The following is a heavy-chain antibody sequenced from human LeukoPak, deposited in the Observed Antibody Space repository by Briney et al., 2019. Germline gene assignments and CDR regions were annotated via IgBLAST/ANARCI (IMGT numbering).Heavy chain of an antibody. J-gene: IGHJ6*02. CDR1: GFTFSSDS. Sequence: AETLRLSGAASGFTFSSDSMNWVRQDSWKALQSVPAEPSSRISIPYAASIRRQKTISRDYAKNSLYHQMNSLRAEDTAVYYCAREGYYYGMDVWGQGTTVTVSS. V-gene: IGHV3-21*01. CDR2: EPSSRISI. CDR3: AREGYYYGMDV.